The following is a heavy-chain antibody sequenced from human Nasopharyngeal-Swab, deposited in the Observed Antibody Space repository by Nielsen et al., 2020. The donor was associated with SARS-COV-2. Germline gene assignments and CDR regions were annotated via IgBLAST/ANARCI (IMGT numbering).Heavy chain of an antibody. CDR1: GYTFTSYG. CDR2: INPNSGGT. V-gene: IGHV1-2*04. Sequence: ASVKVSCKASGYTFTSYGISWVRQAPGQGLEWMGWINPNSGGTNYAQKFQGWVTMTRDTSISTAYMELSRLRSDDTAVYYCARDRGINWFDPWGQGTLVTVSS. CDR3: ARDRGINWFDP. J-gene: IGHJ5*02.